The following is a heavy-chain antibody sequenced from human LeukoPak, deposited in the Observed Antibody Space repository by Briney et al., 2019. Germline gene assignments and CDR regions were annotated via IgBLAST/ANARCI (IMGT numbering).Heavy chain of an antibody. CDR1: GGSISSYC. J-gene: IGHJ4*02. V-gene: IGHV4-59*08. CDR2: IYYSGST. D-gene: IGHD6-19*01. Sequence: SETLSLTCTVSGGSISSYCWSWIRQPPGKGLEWIGYIYYSGSTNYSPSLKSRATISVDTSKNQFSLKLSSVTATDTAVYYCAASARLVLQESVYWGQGTLVTVSS. CDR3: AASARLVLQESVY.